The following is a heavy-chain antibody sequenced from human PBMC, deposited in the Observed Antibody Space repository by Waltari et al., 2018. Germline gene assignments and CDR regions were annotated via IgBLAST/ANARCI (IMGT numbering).Heavy chain of an antibody. CDR1: GGSISRSSYY. Sequence: QLQLQESGPGLMKPSETLSLTCPVSGGSISRSSYYWGWIRPPPGKGLEWIGWIYYSGSTYYNPSLKSRVTISVDTSKNQFSLKLSSVTAADTAVYYCARHGLGSRYYYYYMDVWGKGTTVTVSS. CDR3: ARHGLGSRYYYYYMDV. J-gene: IGHJ6*03. CDR2: IYYSGST. V-gene: IGHV4-39*01. D-gene: IGHD2-2*03.